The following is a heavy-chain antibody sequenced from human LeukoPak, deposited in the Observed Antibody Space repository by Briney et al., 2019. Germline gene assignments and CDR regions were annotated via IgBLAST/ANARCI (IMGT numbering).Heavy chain of an antibody. V-gene: IGHV3-21*05. CDR1: GFTFTSYN. J-gene: IGHJ4*02. D-gene: IGHD6-19*01. Sequence: GGSLRLSCAASGFTFTSYNINWVRQAPGKGLEWVSYVSSSSTYTNYADSVKGRFTISRDISKNTLYLQINSLRAEDTALYYCARGGWGTYDPGNLDFWGQGTLVTVSS. CDR3: ARGGWGTYDPGNLDF. CDR2: VSSSSTYT.